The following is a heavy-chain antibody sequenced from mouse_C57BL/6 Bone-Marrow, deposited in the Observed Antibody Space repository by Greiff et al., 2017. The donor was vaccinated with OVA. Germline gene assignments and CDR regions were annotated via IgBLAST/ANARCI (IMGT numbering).Heavy chain of an antibody. J-gene: IGHJ3*01. V-gene: IGHV1-69*01. Sequence: VQLQQPGAELVMPGASVKLSCKASGYTFTSYWMHWVKQRPGQGLEWIGEIDPSDSYTHYLHKFKGKSTLTVDKSSSTAYMQLSSLTSEDSAVDYCAIIYDGYYGFAYWGKGTLVTVSA. CDR1: GYTFTSYW. CDR2: IDPSDSYT. D-gene: IGHD2-3*01. CDR3: AIIYDGYYGFAY.